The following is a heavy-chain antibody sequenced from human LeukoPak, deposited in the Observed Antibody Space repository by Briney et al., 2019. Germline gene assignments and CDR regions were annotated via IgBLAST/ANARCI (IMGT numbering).Heavy chain of an antibody. V-gene: IGHV4-39*01. D-gene: IGHD3-3*01. Sequence: SETLSLTCTVSGGSVSNNNFYWGWIRQSPGKGLEWIGIIYYSGITYYNPSLKSRVIMAVDTSKDQFSLQLNSVSAADTAVYYCARFWSSFDGFDIWGQGTMVTVSS. CDR1: GGSVSNNNFY. J-gene: IGHJ3*02. CDR2: IYYSGIT. CDR3: ARFWSSFDGFDI.